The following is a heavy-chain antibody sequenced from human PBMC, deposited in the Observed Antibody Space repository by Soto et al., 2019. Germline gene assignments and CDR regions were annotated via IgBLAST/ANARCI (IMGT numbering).Heavy chain of an antibody. Sequence: VASVKVSCKASGGTFSSYAISLVRQAPGQGLEWMGGIIPIFGTANYAQKFQGRVTITADESTSTAYMELSSLRSEDTAVYYCARGGLDCISTSCYGYYYYYYGMDVWGQGTTVTVSS. CDR2: IIPIFGTA. D-gene: IGHD2-2*01. CDR1: GGTFSSYA. J-gene: IGHJ6*02. CDR3: ARGGLDCISTSCYGYYYYYYGMDV. V-gene: IGHV1-69*13.